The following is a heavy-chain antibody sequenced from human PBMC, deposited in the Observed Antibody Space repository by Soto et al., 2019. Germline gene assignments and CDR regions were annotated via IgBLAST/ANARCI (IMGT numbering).Heavy chain of an antibody. J-gene: IGHJ3*02. V-gene: IGHV1-2*02. D-gene: IGHD5-18*01. CDR3: TRENIENSDGLYDACDI. CDR2: MNPKSGGA. CDR1: GYTFTDYY. Sequence: ASVQVSCKTSGYTFTDYYTHWVRQAPGQGLEWMGWMNPKSGGAYFAQKFQGRVTLTRDTSIGTAYIEVNSLTSDDTAVYFCTRENIENSDGLYDACDIGCQGTTVTVSS.